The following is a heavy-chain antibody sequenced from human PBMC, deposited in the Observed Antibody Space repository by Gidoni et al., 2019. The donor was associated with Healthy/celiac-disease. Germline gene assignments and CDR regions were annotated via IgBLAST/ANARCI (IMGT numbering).Heavy chain of an antibody. Sequence: QVQLVQSGAEVKKPGASVKVSCKASGYTFTSYYMHWVRHAPGQGLEWMGITNPSSGSTSYAQKFQGRVTITRDTSTSTVYMELSSLRSEDTAVYYCARAEGIAAAGTPFDYWGQGTLVTVSS. CDR1: GYTFTSYY. J-gene: IGHJ4*02. CDR2: TNPSSGST. D-gene: IGHD6-13*01. V-gene: IGHV1-46*01. CDR3: ARAEGIAAAGTPFDY.